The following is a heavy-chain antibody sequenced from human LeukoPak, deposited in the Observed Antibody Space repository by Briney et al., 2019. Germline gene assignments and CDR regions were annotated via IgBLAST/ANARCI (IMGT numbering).Heavy chain of an antibody. CDR2: IYYSGST. D-gene: IGHD5-18*01. Sequence: SETLSLTCTVSGGSISSSSYYWGWIRQPPGKGLEWIGSIYYSGSTYYNPSLKSRVTISVDTSKNQFSLKLSSVTAADTAVYYCARRIQLWDPFSPFDYWGQGTLVTVSS. CDR3: ARRIQLWDPFSPFDY. V-gene: IGHV4-39*07. CDR1: GGSISSSSYY. J-gene: IGHJ4*02.